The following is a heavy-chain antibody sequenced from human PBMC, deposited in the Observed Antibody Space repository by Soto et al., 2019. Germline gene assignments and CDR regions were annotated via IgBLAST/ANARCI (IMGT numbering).Heavy chain of an antibody. V-gene: IGHV4-59*01. D-gene: IGHD2-21*02. CDR3: ARDLWGYCGTDCYPLDV. J-gene: IGHJ6*02. Sequence: QVQLQESGPGLVKPSETLSLTCTVSGGTISRYYCSWIRQPPGKGLEWIGYMYNTGSTVYNPSFKSRVTISVDTSKNQFSLKLNSVTAADTAVYYCARDLWGYCGTDCYPLDVWGQGTTVTVSS. CDR1: GGTISRYY. CDR2: MYNTGST.